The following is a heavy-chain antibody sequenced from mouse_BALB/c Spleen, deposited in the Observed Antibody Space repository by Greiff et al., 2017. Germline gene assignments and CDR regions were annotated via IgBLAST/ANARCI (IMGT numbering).Heavy chain of an antibody. D-gene: IGHD1-1*01. CDR1: GYTFSSYW. CDR2: ILPGSGST. CDR3: AREGSRRDYFDY. J-gene: IGHJ2*01. Sequence: QVQLQQSGAELMKPGASVKISCKATGYTFSSYWIEWVKQRPGHGLEWIGEILPGSGSTNYNEKFKGKATFTADTSSNTAYMQLSSLTSEDSAVYYCAREGSRRDYFDYWGQGTTLTVSS. V-gene: IGHV1-9*01.